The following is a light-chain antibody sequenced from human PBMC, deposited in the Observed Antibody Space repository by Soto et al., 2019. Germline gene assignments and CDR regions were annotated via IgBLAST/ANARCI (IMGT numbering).Light chain of an antibody. Sequence: EIVLTQSPATLSLSPGERATLSCRASQSVTTSLAWYQQKPDQAPRLLIYDASNRATGIPARFSGSGSGTDFTLTIRRLESEDFAVYYCQQRSDWPVTFGPGTKVDSK. V-gene: IGKV3-11*01. CDR1: QSVTTS. J-gene: IGKJ3*01. CDR2: DAS. CDR3: QQRSDWPVT.